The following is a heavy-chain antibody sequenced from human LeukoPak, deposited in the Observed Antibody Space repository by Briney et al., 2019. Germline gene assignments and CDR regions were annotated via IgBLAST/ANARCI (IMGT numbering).Heavy chain of an antibody. D-gene: IGHD1-26*01. CDR1: GDSVSRGSNY. CDR3: AREGRYWPDAFDI. Sequence: PSETLSLTCTVSGDSVSRGSNYWSWIRQPPGKGLGWIGYIYYSGSTNYNPSLNSRVTVSVDTSKNHFSLKLSSVTAADTAVYYCAREGRYWPDAFDIWGQGTMVTVSS. J-gene: IGHJ3*02. V-gene: IGHV4-61*03. CDR2: IYYSGST.